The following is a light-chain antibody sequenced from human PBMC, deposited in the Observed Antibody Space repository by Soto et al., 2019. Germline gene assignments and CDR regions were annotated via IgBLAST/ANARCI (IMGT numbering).Light chain of an antibody. J-gene: IGKJ2*01. CDR2: GAS. CDR3: QQYGSSPRS. Sequence: ENVLTQSPGTLSLSPGERATLSCWASHSVTNNYIAWYQQKPGQAPRLLIFGASDRATGIPDRFSGGGSGKYFTLTIGRLEPEDVAVYYCQQYGSSPRSFGQGTKLEIK. V-gene: IGKV3-20*01. CDR1: HSVTNNY.